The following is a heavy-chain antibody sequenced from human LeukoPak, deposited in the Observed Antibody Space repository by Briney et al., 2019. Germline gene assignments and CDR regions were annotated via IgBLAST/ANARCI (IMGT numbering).Heavy chain of an antibody. Sequence: SETLSLTCSVSGGSISSKFWTWVRQPPGKGLELIGHISTSGDTYYNPSLNSRVSISLGASNNQCSLSLSSVTAADAAVYYCATSGITGELDYWGQGTLVTVSS. V-gene: IGHV4-4*09. D-gene: IGHD3-10*01. J-gene: IGHJ4*02. CDR1: GGSISSKF. CDR2: ISTSGDT. CDR3: ATSGITGELDY.